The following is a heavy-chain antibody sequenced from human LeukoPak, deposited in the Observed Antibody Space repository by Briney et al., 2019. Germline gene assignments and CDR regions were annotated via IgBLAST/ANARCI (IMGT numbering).Heavy chain of an antibody. CDR3: ARIGSYSGEGGFDI. V-gene: IGHV1-69*05. CDR1: GGTFSSYA. D-gene: IGHD1-26*01. CDR2: IIPIFGTA. Sequence: SVKVSCKASGGTFSSYAISWVRQAPGQGLEWMGRIIPIFGTANYAQKFQGRVTITTDEPTSTAYMELSSLRSEDTAVYYCARIGSYSGEGGFDIWGQGTMVTVSS. J-gene: IGHJ3*02.